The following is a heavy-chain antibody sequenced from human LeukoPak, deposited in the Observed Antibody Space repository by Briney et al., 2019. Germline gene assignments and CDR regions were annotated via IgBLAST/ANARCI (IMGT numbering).Heavy chain of an antibody. CDR2: ISSSSSYI. CDR3: ARNQEPPTYYDFWSGYSPVGCMDV. J-gene: IGHJ6*02. CDR1: GFTFSAAW. V-gene: IGHV3-21*01. Sequence: PGGSLRLSCAASGFTFSAAWMNWVRQAPGKGLEWVSSISSSSSYIYYADSVKGRFTISRDNAKNSLYLQMNSLRAEDTAVYYCARNQEPPTYYDFWSGYSPVGCMDVWGQGTTVTVSS. D-gene: IGHD3-3*01.